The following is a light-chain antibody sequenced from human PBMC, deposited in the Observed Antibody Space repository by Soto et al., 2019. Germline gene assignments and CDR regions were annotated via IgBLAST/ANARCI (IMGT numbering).Light chain of an antibody. Sequence: QPVLTQPPSVSGAPGQRVTISCTGSSSNIGAGYDVHWYQQFPGTTPKFLIYGNTNRPSGVPDRFSASKSGTSASLDITGLQAEDAAEYFCQSYDSSRTVVFGGGTKVTVL. V-gene: IGLV1-40*01. CDR2: GNT. J-gene: IGLJ2*01. CDR3: QSYDSSRTVV. CDR1: SSNIGAGYD.